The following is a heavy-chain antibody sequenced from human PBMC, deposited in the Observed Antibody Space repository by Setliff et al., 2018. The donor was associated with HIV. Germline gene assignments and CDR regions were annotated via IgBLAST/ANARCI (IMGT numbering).Heavy chain of an antibody. V-gene: IGHV3-30-3*01. CDR1: GFTFSSYA. CDR2: ISYDGSNK. J-gene: IGHJ3*02. CDR3: ARDTLRGLRYFDWLPLRDAFDI. Sequence: GGSLRLSCAASGFTFSSYAMHWVRQAPGKGLEWVAVISYDGSNKYYADSVKGRFTISRDNSKNTLYLQMNSLRAEDTAVYYCARDTLRGLRYFDWLPLRDAFDIWGQGTMVTVSS. D-gene: IGHD3-9*01.